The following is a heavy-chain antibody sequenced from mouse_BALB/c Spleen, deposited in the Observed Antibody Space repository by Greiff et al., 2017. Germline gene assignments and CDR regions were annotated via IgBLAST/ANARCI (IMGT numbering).Heavy chain of an antibody. Sequence: EVKLVESGGGLVQPGGSLRLSCATSGFTFTDYYMSWVRQPPGKALEWLGFIRNKANGYTTEYSASVKGRFTISRDNSQSILYLQMNTLRAEDSATYYCARANYGFDYWGQGTTLTVSS. V-gene: IGHV7-3*02. CDR3: ARANYGFDY. CDR1: GFTFTDYY. CDR2: IRNKANGYTT. J-gene: IGHJ2*01. D-gene: IGHD1-1*01.